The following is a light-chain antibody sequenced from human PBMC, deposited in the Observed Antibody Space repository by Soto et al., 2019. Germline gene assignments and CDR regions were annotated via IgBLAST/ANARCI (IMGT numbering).Light chain of an antibody. CDR2: DTS. Sequence: EIVLTQSPATLSLSPGERATLSCRASQSVSSYLAWYQQKPGQVPRLLIYDTSNRATGIPARFSGSGSWTDFTLTISSLETEDFAVYYCQHRSNWPLTFGGGTKVEIK. J-gene: IGKJ4*01. CDR3: QHRSNWPLT. V-gene: IGKV3-11*01. CDR1: QSVSSY.